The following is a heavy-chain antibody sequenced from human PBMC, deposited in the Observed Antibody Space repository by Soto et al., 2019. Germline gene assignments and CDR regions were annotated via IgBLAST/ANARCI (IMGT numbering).Heavy chain of an antibody. Sequence: ASVKVSCKASGYTFTSYYMHWVRQAPGQGLEWMGIINPSGGSTSYAQKFQGRVTMTRDTSTSTVYMELSSLRSEDTAVYYCARGGGWGSYRPNWFDPWGQGTLVTVSS. CDR3: ARGGGWGSYRPNWFDP. J-gene: IGHJ5*02. CDR1: GYTFTSYY. CDR2: INPSGGST. V-gene: IGHV1-46*03. D-gene: IGHD3-16*02.